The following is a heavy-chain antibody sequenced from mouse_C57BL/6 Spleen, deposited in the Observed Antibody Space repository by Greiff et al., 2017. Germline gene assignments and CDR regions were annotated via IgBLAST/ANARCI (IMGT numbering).Heavy chain of an antibody. CDR3: ASLGDGRGDFEG. CDR2: INPSNGGT. D-gene: IGHD1-1*01. J-gene: IGHJ1*03. V-gene: IGHV1-53*01. Sequence: QVQLQQSGAELVKPGASVKLSCTASGYTFTSYWMHWVKQRPKQGLEWIGKINPSNGGTNYTEKFKGKATITEDKSSTTAYLQLSSLTSEDSAVYYCASLGDGRGDFEGRGTGTTVT. CDR1: GYTFTSYW.